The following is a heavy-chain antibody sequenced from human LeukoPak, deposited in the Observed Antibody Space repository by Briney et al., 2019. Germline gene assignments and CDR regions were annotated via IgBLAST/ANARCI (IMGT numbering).Heavy chain of an antibody. CDR1: GFTFSSYA. J-gene: IGHJ4*02. V-gene: IGHV3-23*01. Sequence: PGGSLRLSCAASGFTFSSYAMSWVRQAPGKGREWVSVISGSGGSTYCGDSVKGRFTISRDKFKTTLYVPMNSLRAEDTAVYYCARDKRTSIAESGTFDYWGQGTLVTVSS. CDR3: ARDKRTSIAESGTFDY. CDR2: ISGSGGST. D-gene: IGHD6-13*01.